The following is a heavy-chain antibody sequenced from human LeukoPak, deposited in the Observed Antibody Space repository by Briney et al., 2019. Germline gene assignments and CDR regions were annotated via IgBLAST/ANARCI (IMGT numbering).Heavy chain of an antibody. CDR2: IRYDGSNK. CDR1: GFTFSSYG. V-gene: IGHV3-30*02. Sequence: GGSLRLSCAASGFTFSSYGMHWVRQAPGKGLEWVAFIRYDGSNKYYADSVKGRFTISRDNAKNSLYLQMNSLRAEDTAVYYCAREIRPSYGGNWVNFDYWGQGTLVTVSS. J-gene: IGHJ4*02. CDR3: AREIRPSYGGNWVNFDY. D-gene: IGHD4-23*01.